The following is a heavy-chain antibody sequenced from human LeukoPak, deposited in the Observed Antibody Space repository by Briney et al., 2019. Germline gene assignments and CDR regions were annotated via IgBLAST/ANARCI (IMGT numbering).Heavy chain of an antibody. D-gene: IGHD6-13*01. CDR1: GFTFSSYW. Sequence: SGGSLRLSCEVSGFTFSSYWMNWARQAPGKGLEWVANIKQDGSDKYYVDSVKGRFTISRDNAKNSLCLQMNSLRAEDTAVYYCAIIPRAAAGPSARSPFHYWGQGTLVTVSS. J-gene: IGHJ4*02. CDR3: AIIPRAAAGPSARSPFHY. CDR2: IKQDGSDK. V-gene: IGHV3-7*01.